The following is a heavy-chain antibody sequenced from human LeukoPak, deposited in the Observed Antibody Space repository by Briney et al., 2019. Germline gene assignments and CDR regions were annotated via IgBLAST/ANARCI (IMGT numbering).Heavy chain of an antibody. V-gene: IGHV3-23*01. Sequence: GGSLRLSCAASGFTFRNYAMNWVRQAPGKGLEWVSSIAATSGSTYYADSVKGRFTISRDNSKNTLYLQMNSLRAEDTAVYYCARRVAAAGSTGLRYIDVWGKGTTVTVSS. CDR1: GFTFRNYA. CDR3: ARRVAAAGSTGLRYIDV. J-gene: IGHJ6*03. D-gene: IGHD6-13*01. CDR2: IAATSGST.